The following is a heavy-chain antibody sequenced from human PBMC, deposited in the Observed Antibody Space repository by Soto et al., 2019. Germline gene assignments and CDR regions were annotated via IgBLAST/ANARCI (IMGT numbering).Heavy chain of an antibody. CDR2: VYYSGST. CDR3: ARVVSVYRNWSDP. V-gene: IGHV4-39*01. J-gene: IGHJ5*02. CDR1: GGSISTTSYY. D-gene: IGHD2-8*01. Sequence: SETLSLTCTVSGGSISTTSYYWVWVRQPPGKGLEWIGSVYYSGSTYYNPSLKSRVTISVDTSKNQFSLKLTSVTAADTAVYYCARVVSVYRNWSDPWGQGTLVTVSS.